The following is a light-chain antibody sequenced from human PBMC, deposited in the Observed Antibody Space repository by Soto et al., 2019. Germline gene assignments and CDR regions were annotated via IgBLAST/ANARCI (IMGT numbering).Light chain of an antibody. Sequence: QSVLTQPPSISGAPGQRVTITCTGSDSNIGASYDGNWYQHLPGAAPNLLIYETDNRPSGVPDRFSASRSGASASLAIDKLQTGDEGDYYCQSYGSGLSVVFGGGTKVTVL. CDR3: QSYGSGLSVV. CDR2: ETD. CDR1: DSNIGASYD. J-gene: IGLJ2*01. V-gene: IGLV1-40*01.